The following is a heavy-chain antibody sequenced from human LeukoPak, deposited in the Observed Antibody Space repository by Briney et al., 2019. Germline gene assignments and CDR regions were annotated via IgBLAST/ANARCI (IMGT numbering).Heavy chain of an antibody. D-gene: IGHD6-13*01. V-gene: IGHV4-4*02. CDR3: ARGSGSSWYDH. Sequence: MTSETLSLTCAVSGGSISSTNWWSWVRQPPGKGLEWIGEIYHSGSTNYNPSLKSRVTISVDTSKNQFSLKLSSVTAADTAVYYCARGSGSSWYDHWGQGTLVTVSS. CDR1: GGSISSTNW. CDR2: IYHSGST. J-gene: IGHJ5*02.